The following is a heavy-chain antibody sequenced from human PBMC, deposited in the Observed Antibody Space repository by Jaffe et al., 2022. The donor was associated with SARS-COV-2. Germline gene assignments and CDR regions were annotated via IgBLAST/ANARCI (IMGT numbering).Heavy chain of an antibody. J-gene: IGHJ4*02. CDR3: ARDRGVDTAMVNKGPFDY. CDR1: GFTFSSYG. Sequence: QVQLVESGGGVVQPGRSLRLSCAASGFTFSSYGMHWVRQAPGKGLEWVAVIWYDGSNKYYADSVKGRFTISRDNSKNTLYLQMNSLRAEDTAVYYCARDRGVDTAMVNKGPFDYWGQGTLVTVSS. D-gene: IGHD5-18*01. V-gene: IGHV3-33*01. CDR2: IWYDGSNK.